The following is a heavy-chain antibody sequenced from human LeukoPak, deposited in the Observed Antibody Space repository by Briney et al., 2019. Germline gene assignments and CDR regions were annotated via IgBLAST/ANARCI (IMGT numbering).Heavy chain of an antibody. J-gene: IGHJ4*02. CDR2: IIPGDTST. V-gene: IGHV1-46*01. CDR3: ATVREGDSRDFDN. CDR1: GYNFTTYG. D-gene: IGHD3-22*01. Sequence: GASVKVSCKASGYNFTTYGISWVRQAPGQGLEWMGIIIPGDTSTAYAERFQGRVTMTSDTSTSTVYMELSSLRSEDTAVYYCATVREGDSRDFDNWGQGTLVTVSS.